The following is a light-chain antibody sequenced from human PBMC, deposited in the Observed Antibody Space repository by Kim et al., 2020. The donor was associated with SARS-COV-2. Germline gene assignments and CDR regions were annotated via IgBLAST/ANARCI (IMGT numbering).Light chain of an antibody. CDR2: AVS. J-gene: IGKJ2*01. V-gene: IGKV1-8*01. Sequence: CASTRDSVTISCRECQGMRRYVAWYEQNPGKAHKLLIYAVSTWQSGVPSRFSGSGSGTDFTLTNRCLQSEDCATYYCKQYYSYLYTFGQGKKL. CDR3: KQYYSYLYT. CDR1: QGMRRY.